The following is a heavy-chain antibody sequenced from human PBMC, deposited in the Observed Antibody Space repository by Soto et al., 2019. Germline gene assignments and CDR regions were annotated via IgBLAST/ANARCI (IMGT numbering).Heavy chain of an antibody. Sequence: SETLSLTCTVSGGSISSYYWSWIRQPPGKGLGWIGYIYYSGSTNYNPSLKSRVTISVDTSKNQFSLKLSSVTAADTAVYYCARVIVPHPYSSSYYYYGMDVWGQGTTVTVSS. CDR2: IYYSGST. V-gene: IGHV4-59*01. CDR1: GGSISSYY. D-gene: IGHD6-6*01. CDR3: ARVIVPHPYSSSYYYYGMDV. J-gene: IGHJ6*02.